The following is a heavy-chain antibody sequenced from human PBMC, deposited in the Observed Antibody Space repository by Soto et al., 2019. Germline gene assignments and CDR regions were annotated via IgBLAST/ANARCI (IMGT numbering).Heavy chain of an antibody. D-gene: IGHD3-10*01. V-gene: IGHV3-73*01. CDR1: GFTVSVAA. Sequence: SLRIACGAAGFTVSVAAMHWVCHASEKGLEWVGRIRSKANSYATAYAASVKGRFTISRDDSKNTAYLQMNSLKTEDTAVYYCTSLTWFGVGGYYGMDVCGQGTTVTVSS. J-gene: IGHJ6*02. CDR3: TSLTWFGVGGYYGMDV. CDR2: IRSKANSYAT.